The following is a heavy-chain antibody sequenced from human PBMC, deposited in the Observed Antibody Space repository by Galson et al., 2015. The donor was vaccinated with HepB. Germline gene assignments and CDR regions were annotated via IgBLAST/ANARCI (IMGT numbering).Heavy chain of an antibody. CDR3: WSGSPSSGVFPLDY. J-gene: IGHJ4*02. Sequence: SLRLSCAASGFTFDDYAMHWVRQAPGKGLEWVSGISWNSGRIGYADSVKGRFTISRDNAKNSLYLQMNSLRAEDTALYYCWSGSPSSGVFPLDYWGQGTLVTVSS. CDR2: ISWNSGRI. D-gene: IGHD3-3*01. V-gene: IGHV3-9*01. CDR1: GFTFDDYA.